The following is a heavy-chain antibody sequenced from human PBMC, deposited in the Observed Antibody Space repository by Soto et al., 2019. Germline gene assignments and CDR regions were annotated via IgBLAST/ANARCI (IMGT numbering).Heavy chain of an antibody. CDR3: ARALAYCGGDCYSPNYGMDV. CDR2: IIPIFGTA. V-gene: IGHV1-69*06. D-gene: IGHD2-21*02. Sequence: SVKVSCKASGGTFSSYAISWVRQAPGQGLEWMGGIIPIFGTANYAQKFQGRVTITADKSTSTAYMELSSLRSEDTAVYYCARALAYCGGDCYSPNYGMDVWGQGTTVTVSS. CDR1: GGTFSSYA. J-gene: IGHJ6*02.